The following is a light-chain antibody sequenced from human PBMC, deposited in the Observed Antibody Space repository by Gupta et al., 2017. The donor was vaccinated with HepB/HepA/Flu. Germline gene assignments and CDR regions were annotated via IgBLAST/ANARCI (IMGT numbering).Light chain of an antibody. V-gene: IGKV1-39*01. J-gene: IGKJ1*01. Sequence: IQMSQSPSSLSASVGDRVTLPCRASQSISSYLNWYQQKPGKVPKLLIYAAASMQSGGPSRCIGSGAGTEDSTTTSSLRAEEVSTEYYQQRDSSPRTFGQGTKVEIK. CDR1: QSISSY. CDR2: AAA. CDR3: QQRDSSPRT.